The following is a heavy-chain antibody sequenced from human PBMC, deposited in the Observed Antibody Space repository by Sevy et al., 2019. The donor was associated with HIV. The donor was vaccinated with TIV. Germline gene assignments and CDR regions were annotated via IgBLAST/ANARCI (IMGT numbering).Heavy chain of an antibody. CDR3: STDDLISY. CDR1: GFDFANAW. J-gene: IGHJ4*02. V-gene: IGHV3-15*07. Sequence: GGSLRLSCTASGFDFANAWMNWDRQAPGKGLEWVGHIKSITDGGAADYAAPVKGRFTISRHDSKNTLYLQMNSLKAEDTAVYYCSTDDLISYWGRGTLVTVSS. CDR2: IKSITDGGAA.